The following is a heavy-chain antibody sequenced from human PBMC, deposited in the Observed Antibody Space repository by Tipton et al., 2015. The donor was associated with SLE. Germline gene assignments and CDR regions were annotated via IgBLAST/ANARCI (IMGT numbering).Heavy chain of an antibody. CDR2: IYYSGNT. D-gene: IGHD5-18*01. J-gene: IGHJ6*03. Sequence: TLSLTCTVSGVSINGGGYYWSWIRQHPGKGLEWIGHIYYSGNTHYNSSLKSRLTISVDTSKNQFSLKLTSVTPADTAVYYCTHSTDYYYMDVWGKETTVTVSS. CDR1: GVSINGGGYY. CDR3: THSTDYYYMDV. V-gene: IGHV4-31*03.